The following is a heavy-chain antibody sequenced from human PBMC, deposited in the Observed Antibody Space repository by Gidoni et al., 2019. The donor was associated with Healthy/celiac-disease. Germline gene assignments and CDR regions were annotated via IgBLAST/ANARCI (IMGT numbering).Heavy chain of an antibody. CDR3: ARGGPARDWVR. J-gene: IGHJ4*02. V-gene: IGHV4-34*01. CDR1: GGSFSGYY. CDR2: INHSGST. D-gene: IGHD3-10*01. Sequence: QVQLQQWGAGLLKPSETLSLTCAVYGGSFSGYYWSWIRQPPGKGLEWIGEINHSGSTNYNPSLKSRVTISVDTSKNQFSLKLSSVTAADTAVYYCARGGPARDWVRWGQGTLVTVSS.